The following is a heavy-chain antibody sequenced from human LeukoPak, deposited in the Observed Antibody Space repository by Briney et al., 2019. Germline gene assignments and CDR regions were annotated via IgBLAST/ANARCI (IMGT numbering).Heavy chain of an antibody. V-gene: IGHV4-4*07. CDR1: GGSISSYY. CDR2: IYISGST. CDR3: AREGDYYDTSGTLDY. J-gene: IGHJ4*02. Sequence: SETLSLTCTVSGGSISSYYWSWIRKPAGKGLEWIGRIYISGSTIYNPSLKSRVTISVDTSKNQFSLKLSSVTAADTAVYYCAREGDYYDTSGTLDYWGQGTLVTVSS. D-gene: IGHD3-22*01.